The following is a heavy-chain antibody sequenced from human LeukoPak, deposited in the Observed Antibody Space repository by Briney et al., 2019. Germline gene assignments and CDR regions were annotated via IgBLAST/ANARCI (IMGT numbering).Heavy chain of an antibody. D-gene: IGHD4-17*01. Sequence: GRSLRLSCAASGFTFSSFGMHWVRQAPGKGLEWVAILSYDGSNSYYADSVKGRFTISRDNSKNTLYLQMNSLRAEDTAVYYCAKDASTVTLHADYWGQGTLVTVSS. V-gene: IGHV3-30*18. CDR2: LSYDGSNS. CDR1: GFTFSSFG. J-gene: IGHJ4*02. CDR3: AKDASTVTLHADY.